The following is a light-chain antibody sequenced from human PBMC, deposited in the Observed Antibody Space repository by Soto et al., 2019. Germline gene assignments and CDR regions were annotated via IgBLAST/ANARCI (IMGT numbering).Light chain of an antibody. J-gene: IGKJ1*01. CDR2: KAS. CDR1: QTISSW. CDR3: QHYNSYSEA. V-gene: IGKV1-5*03. Sequence: DIQMTQSPSTLSGSVGDRVTITRRASQTISSWLAWYQQKPGNAPKLLIYKASTLKSGVPSRFSGSGSGTEFTLTISSLQPDDFATYYCQHYNSYSEAFGQGTKVELK.